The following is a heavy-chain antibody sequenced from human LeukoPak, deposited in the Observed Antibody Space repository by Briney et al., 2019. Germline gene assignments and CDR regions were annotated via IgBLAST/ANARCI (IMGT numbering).Heavy chain of an antibody. D-gene: IGHD5-12*01. Sequence: SETLSLTCAVYGGSFSGYYWSWIRQPPGKGREWIGEINHSGSTNYNPSLKSRGTISVDTSKNQFSLKLSSVTAADTAMYYCARDGYSGSDALWGQGTLVTVSS. V-gene: IGHV4-34*01. J-gene: IGHJ4*02. CDR2: INHSGST. CDR3: ARDGYSGSDAL. CDR1: GGSFSGYY.